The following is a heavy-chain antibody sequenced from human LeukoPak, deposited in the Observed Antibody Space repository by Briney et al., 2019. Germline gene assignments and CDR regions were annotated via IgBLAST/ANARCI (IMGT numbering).Heavy chain of an antibody. Sequence: NASETLSLTCAVSGGSISSSNWWSWVRQPPGKGLEWIGEIYHSGSTNYNPSLKSRVTISVDKSKNQFSLKLSSVTAADTAVYYCARLGGGAVALGAFDIWGQGTMVTVSS. CDR1: GGSISSSNW. D-gene: IGHD6-19*01. V-gene: IGHV4-4*02. J-gene: IGHJ3*02. CDR3: ARLGGGAVALGAFDI. CDR2: IYHSGST.